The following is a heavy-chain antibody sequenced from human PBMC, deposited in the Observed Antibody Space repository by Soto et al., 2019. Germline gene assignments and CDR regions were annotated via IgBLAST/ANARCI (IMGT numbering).Heavy chain of an antibody. CDR2: INAGNGNT. V-gene: IGHV1-3*01. CDR1: GYTFTSYA. CDR3: ARGYSDNNPPFDY. D-gene: IGHD5-12*01. Sequence: QVQLVQSGAEVKKPGASVKVSCKASGYTFTSYAMHWVRQAPGQRLEWMGWINAGNGNTKYSQKFQGRVTITRDTSASTAYMELSSLRSDDTAVYYCARGYSDNNPPFDYWGQGTLVTVSS. J-gene: IGHJ4*02.